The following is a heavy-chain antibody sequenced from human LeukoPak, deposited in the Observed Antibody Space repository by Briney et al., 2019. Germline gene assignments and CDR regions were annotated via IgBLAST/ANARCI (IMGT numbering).Heavy chain of an antibody. D-gene: IGHD3-3*01. J-gene: IGHJ6*03. CDR2: IYHSGST. CDR1: GYSISSGYY. V-gene: IGHV4-38-2*02. CDR3: ARGEPYYDFWSGYYDYYYMDV. Sequence: AETLSLICTVSGYSISSGYYWGWIRPPPGTGLDWIGSIYHSGSTYYNPSLKSRVTISVDTSKNQFSLKLSSVTAADTAVYYCARGEPYYDFWSGYYDYYYMDVWGKGTTVTVSS.